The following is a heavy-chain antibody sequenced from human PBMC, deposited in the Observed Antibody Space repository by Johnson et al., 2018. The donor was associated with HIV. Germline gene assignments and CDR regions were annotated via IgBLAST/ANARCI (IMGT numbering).Heavy chain of an antibody. CDR1: GFIFSTYG. J-gene: IGHJ3*01. Sequence: QVQLVESGGGVVQPGRSVRLYCAASGFIFSTYGMHWVRQAPGKGLAWVAVIWYDGSNEHYADSVKGRFTISRNNAKNSLYLQMNSLRAEDTAVYFCATVWRNEGRHAFEVWGQGTMVTVSS. D-gene: IGHD1-1*01. V-gene: IGHV3-33*03. CDR2: IWYDGSNE. CDR3: ATVWRNEGRHAFEV.